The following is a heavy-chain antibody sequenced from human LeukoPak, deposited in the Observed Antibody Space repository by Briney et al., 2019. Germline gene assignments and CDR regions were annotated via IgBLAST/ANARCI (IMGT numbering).Heavy chain of an antibody. J-gene: IGHJ5*02. CDR1: GYTFTSYD. V-gene: IGHV1-8*01. CDR2: MNPNSGNT. CDR3: ARASYDFWSGEQYNWSDP. D-gene: IGHD3-3*01. Sequence: ASVKVSCKASGYTFTSYDINWVRQATGQGLEWMGWMNPNSGNTGYAQKFQGRVTMTRNTSISTAYMELSSLRSEDTAVYYCARASYDFWSGEQYNWSDPWGQGTLVTVSS.